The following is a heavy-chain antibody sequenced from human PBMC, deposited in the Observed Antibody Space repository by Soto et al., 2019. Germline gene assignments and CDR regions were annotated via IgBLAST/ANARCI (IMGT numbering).Heavy chain of an antibody. CDR2: ISGSGGST. CDR1: GFTFSSYA. Sequence: GGSLRLSCAASGFTFSSYAMSWVRQAPGKGLEWVSAISGSGGSTYYADSVKGRFTIFRDNSKNTLYLQMNSLRAEDTAVYYCAKDQGGKPMITFGGVIAEYDYWGQGTLVTVSS. J-gene: IGHJ4*02. D-gene: IGHD3-16*02. V-gene: IGHV3-23*01. CDR3: AKDQGGKPMITFGGVIAEYDY.